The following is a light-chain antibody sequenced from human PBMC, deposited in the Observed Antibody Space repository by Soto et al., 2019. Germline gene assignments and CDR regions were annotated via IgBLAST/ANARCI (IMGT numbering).Light chain of an antibody. V-gene: IGKV3-15*01. J-gene: IGKJ4*01. CDR1: QSVGSR. CDR3: QQYNDRPLT. Sequence: EIVMTQSPATLSVSPGERATLSCRASQSVGSRLAWYQQKPGQAPRLLIYGASTRATSIPARFSGSGSGTEFTLTISSLQSEDFAVYYCQQYNDRPLTFGGRAKVEI. CDR2: GAS.